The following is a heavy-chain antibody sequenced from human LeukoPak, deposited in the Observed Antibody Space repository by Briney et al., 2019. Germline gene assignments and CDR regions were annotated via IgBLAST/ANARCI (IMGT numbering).Heavy chain of an antibody. CDR1: GYTFTGYY. CDR2: INPNSGGT. D-gene: IGHD2-2*01. Sequence: ASVKASCKASGYTFTGYYMHWVRQAPGQGLEWMGWINPNSGGTNYAQKFQGRVTMTRDTSISTDYMELSRLRSDDTAVYYCARPQDIVVVGYGMDVWGQGTTVTVPS. CDR3: ARPQDIVVVGYGMDV. V-gene: IGHV1-2*02. J-gene: IGHJ6*02.